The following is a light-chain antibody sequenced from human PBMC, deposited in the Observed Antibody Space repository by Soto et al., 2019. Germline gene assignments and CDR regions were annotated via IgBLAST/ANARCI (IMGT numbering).Light chain of an antibody. CDR3: GTWDSSVSAGGV. CDR1: SSNIGNNY. CDR2: ENN. Sequence: QSVLTQPPSVSAAPGQKVTISCSGSSSNIGNNYVSWYQQLPGTAPKLLIYENNKRPSGIPDRFSGSKSGTSATLGITGLESGDEADYYCGTWDSSVSAGGVFGTGTKGT. V-gene: IGLV1-51*02. J-gene: IGLJ1*01.